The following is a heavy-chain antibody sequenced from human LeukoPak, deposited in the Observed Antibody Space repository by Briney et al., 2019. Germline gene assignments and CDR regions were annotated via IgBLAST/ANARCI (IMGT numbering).Heavy chain of an antibody. CDR1: GFTVSSNS. V-gene: IGHV3-53*01. CDR2: IYSDNT. CDR3: ARRAGAYSHPYDY. J-gene: IGHJ4*02. D-gene: IGHD4/OR15-4a*01. Sequence: GGSLRLSCTVSGFTVSSNSMSWVRQAPGKGLEWDSFIYSDNTHYSDSVKGRFTISRDNSKNTLYLQMNSLRAEDTAVYYCARRAGAYSHPYDYWGQGTLVTVSS.